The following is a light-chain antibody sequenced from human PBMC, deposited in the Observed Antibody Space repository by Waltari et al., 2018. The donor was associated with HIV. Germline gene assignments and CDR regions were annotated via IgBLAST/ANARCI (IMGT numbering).Light chain of an antibody. CDR2: AND. J-gene: IGLJ3*02. CDR1: NSNVELHY. Sequence: QSVLTTSPSVSGTPGQRVTISCSRTNSNVELHYVYWYQYLPGAAPQLRIFANDQLPWGVPDRFSGSKSGTSASLAISGLRSEDEADYYCAAWADVLSAWVFGGGTKLSVL. V-gene: IGLV1-47*01. CDR3: AAWADVLSAWV.